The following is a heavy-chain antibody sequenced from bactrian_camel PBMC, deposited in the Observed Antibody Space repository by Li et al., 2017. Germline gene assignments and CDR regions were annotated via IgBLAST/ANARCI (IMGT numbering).Heavy chain of an antibody. Sequence: QLVESGGGLVQPGGSLRLSCAASGFPFSDSDMAWVRQAPGKAREGIAVIDSDGDTAYAESMKDRFTISVDNAKNTLYLQMNSLKPEDTATYYCAANFGPYCSGPYLARRANFLGQGTQVTVS. V-gene: IGHV3S10*01. CDR1: GFPFSDSD. D-gene: IGHD1*01. J-gene: IGHJ4*01. CDR2: IDSDGDT.